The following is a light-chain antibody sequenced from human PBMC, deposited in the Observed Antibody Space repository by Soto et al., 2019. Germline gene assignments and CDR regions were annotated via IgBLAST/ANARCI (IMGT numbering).Light chain of an antibody. CDR1: SGHSNYA. J-gene: IGLJ2*01. Sequence: QPVLTQSPSASASLGASVKLTCTLSSGHSNYAIAWHQQQSEKGPRYLMKLNSDGSHSKGDGIPDRLSGSSSGAERYLTISSLQSEDEADYCCQTWGSGIVVFGGGTKLTVL. V-gene: IGLV4-69*01. CDR2: LNSDGSH. CDR3: QTWGSGIVV.